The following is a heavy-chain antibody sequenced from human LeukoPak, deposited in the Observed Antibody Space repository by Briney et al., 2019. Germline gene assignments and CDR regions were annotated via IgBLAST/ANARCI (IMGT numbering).Heavy chain of an antibody. CDR2: HNWGDDK. CDR3: AHTFDSVNWFDP. CDR1: GFSLTPSAVA. Sequence: SGPTVGNPSQTLTRSSTLSGFSLTPSAVAVAWIRQPSGKALDGHALHNWGDDKRYNPFLRCRHTISTDTSKNQVLLTLTIICPVDTATYYSAHTFDSVNWFDPWGQGTLVSVSS. V-gene: IGHV2-5*02. J-gene: IGHJ5*02.